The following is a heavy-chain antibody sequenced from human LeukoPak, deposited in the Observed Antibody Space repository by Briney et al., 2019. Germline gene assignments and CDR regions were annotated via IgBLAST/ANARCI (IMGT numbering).Heavy chain of an antibody. Sequence: GGSLRLSCAASGFTFSSYAMSWVRQAPGKGLEWVSAISGSGGSTYYADSVKGRFTISRDNSKNTLYLQMNSLRAEDTAVYYCANTFDLWSLYGMDVWGQGTTVTVSS. J-gene: IGHJ6*02. CDR1: GFTFSSYA. V-gene: IGHV3-23*01. CDR3: ANTFDLWSLYGMDV. D-gene: IGHD3-10*01. CDR2: ISGSGGST.